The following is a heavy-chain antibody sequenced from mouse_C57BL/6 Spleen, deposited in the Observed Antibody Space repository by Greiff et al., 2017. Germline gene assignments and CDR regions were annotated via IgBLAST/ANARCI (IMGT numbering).Heavy chain of an antibody. J-gene: IGHJ1*03. CDR3: ARRHYGSSYWYFDV. CDR2: IFPGSGST. D-gene: IGHD1-1*01. Sequence: QVQLQQSGAELMKPGASVKLSCKATGYTFTGYWIACVKQRPGPGLEWIGVIFPGSGSTNYNEKFKGKATFPSDTSSNTAYMQLSSRTTEDSAIYYCARRHYGSSYWYFDVWGTGTTVTVSA. CDR1: GYTFTGYW. V-gene: IGHV1-9*01.